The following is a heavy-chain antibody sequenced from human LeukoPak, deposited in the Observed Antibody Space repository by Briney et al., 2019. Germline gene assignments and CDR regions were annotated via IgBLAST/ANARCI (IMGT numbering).Heavy chain of an antibody. D-gene: IGHD3-10*01. CDR3: ARLSYGSGSHYNFYFDF. CDR2: IYYSGNS. CDR1: GGSISSGSHY. Sequence: SETLSLTCTVSGGSISSGSHYWGWIRQPPGKELEWIGNIYYSGNSYYNPSLKSRVTMSVDASKNQFSLDLSSVTAADTAVYYCARLSYGSGSHYNFYFDFWGQGTLVTVSA. V-gene: IGHV4-39*01. J-gene: IGHJ4*02.